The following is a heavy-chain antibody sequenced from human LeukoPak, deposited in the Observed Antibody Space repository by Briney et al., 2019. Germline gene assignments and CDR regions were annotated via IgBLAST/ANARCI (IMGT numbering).Heavy chain of an antibody. J-gene: IGHJ4*02. Sequence: SETLSLTCAVYGGSFSGYYWSWIRQPPGKGLEWIGEINHSGRTNYNPSLKSRVTISVDTSKNQFSLKLSSVTAADTAVYYCARSLAVAGAHFDYWGQGTLVTVSS. V-gene: IGHV4-34*01. CDR1: GGSFSGYY. CDR2: INHSGRT. D-gene: IGHD6-19*01. CDR3: ARSLAVAGAHFDY.